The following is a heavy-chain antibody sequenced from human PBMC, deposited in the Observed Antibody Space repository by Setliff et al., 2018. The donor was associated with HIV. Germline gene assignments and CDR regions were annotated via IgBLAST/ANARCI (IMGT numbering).Heavy chain of an antibody. CDR3: ARVRLYNSALDY. Sequence: SLRLSCAASGFTFSTYCMNWVRQAPGKGLEWISSISYRSSYIYYSDSVKGRFTISRDDAKNSLFLQMNTLRPEDTAVYFCARVRLYNSALDYWGQGTLVTVSS. CDR1: GFTFSTYC. CDR2: ISYRSSYI. J-gene: IGHJ4*02. V-gene: IGHV3-21*01. D-gene: IGHD3-22*01.